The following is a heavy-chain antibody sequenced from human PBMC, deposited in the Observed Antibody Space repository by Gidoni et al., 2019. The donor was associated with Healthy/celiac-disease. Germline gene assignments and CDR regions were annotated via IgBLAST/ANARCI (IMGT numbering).Heavy chain of an antibody. Sequence: QVQLQESGPGLVKPSETLSLTCTVAGCSISSYYWSWIRQPPGKGLEWIGYIYYSGSTNYNPSLKSRVTISVDTSKNQFSLKLSSVTAADTAVYYCASSTAARLYYFDYWGQGTLVTVSS. CDR2: IYYSGST. J-gene: IGHJ4*02. D-gene: IGHD6-6*01. CDR1: GCSISSYY. CDR3: ASSTAARLYYFDY. V-gene: IGHV4-59*01.